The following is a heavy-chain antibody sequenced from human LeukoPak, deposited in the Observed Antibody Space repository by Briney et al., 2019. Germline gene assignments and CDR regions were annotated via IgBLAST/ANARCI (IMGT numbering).Heavy chain of an antibody. Sequence: SETLSLACTVSGGSISSYYWSWIRQPPGKGLEWIGYIYYSGSTNYNPPLKSRVTISVDTSKNQFSLKLSSVTAADTAVYYCARDGLDNAFDIWGQGTMVTVSS. CDR3: ARDGLDNAFDI. V-gene: IGHV4-59*01. D-gene: IGHD3-9*01. CDR1: GGSISSYY. J-gene: IGHJ3*02. CDR2: IYYSGST.